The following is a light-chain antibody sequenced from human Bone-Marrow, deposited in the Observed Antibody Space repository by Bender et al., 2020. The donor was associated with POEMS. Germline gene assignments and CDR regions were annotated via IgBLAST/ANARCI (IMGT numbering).Light chain of an antibody. CDR3: QLWHSESDHCV. J-gene: IGLJ1*01. V-gene: IGLV3-21*02. CDR2: PDN. Sequence: SYELTQPPSVSVSPGQTARISCSGDALPKQYAFWYQQTPGQAPVLVMYPDNDRPSGIPERFSGSNSGDTATLTISRVEAGDEADYYCQLWHSESDHCVFGSGTTVTVL. CDR1: ALPKQY.